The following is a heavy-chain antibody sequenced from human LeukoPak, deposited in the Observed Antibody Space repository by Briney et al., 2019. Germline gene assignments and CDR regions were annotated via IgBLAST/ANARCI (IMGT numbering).Heavy chain of an antibody. J-gene: IGHJ5*02. CDR1: GFTFSSHG. CDR3: AKANGIAAAAHRGWFDP. Sequence: GGSLRLSCAASGFTFSSHGMHWVRQAPGKGLEWVAFIRYDGSNKYYADSVKGRFTISRDNSKDTLYLQMNSLRTEETAVYYCAKANGIAAAAHRGWFDPWGQGTLVTVSS. CDR2: IRYDGSNK. D-gene: IGHD6-13*01. V-gene: IGHV3-30*02.